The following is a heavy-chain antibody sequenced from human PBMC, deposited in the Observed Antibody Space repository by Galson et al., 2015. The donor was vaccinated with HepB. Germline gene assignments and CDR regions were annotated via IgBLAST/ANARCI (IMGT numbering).Heavy chain of an antibody. V-gene: IGHV3-48*02. CDR2: IRSSSSAK. CDR3: ARGRHGSSWDFDY. D-gene: IGHD6-13*01. Sequence: SLRLSCAASGFTFSNYSMNWVRQAPGKGLEWVSYIRSSSSAKYYANSVEGRFTISRDNAKNSPYLQMNSLRDEDTAVYYCARGRHGSSWDFDYWGQGILVTASS. CDR1: GFTFSNYS. J-gene: IGHJ4*02.